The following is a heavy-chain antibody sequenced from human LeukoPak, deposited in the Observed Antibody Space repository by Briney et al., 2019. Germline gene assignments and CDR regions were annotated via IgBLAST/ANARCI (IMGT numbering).Heavy chain of an antibody. CDR2: IYSGGST. J-gene: IGHJ3*02. CDR1: GFTVSSNY. CDR3: ATASLGGTDAFDI. D-gene: IGHD2-15*01. Sequence: GGSLRLSCAASGFTVSSNYMSWVRQAPGKGLEWVSVIYSGGSTYYADYVKGRFTISRDNSKNTLYLQMNSLRAEDTAVYYCATASLGGTDAFDIWGQGTMVTVSS. V-gene: IGHV3-66*02.